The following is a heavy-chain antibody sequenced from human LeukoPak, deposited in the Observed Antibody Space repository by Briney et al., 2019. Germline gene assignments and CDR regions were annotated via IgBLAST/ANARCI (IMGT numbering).Heavy chain of an antibody. J-gene: IGHJ4*02. CDR1: GFTFSSYS. CDR2: INSDGSII. V-gene: IGHV3-74*01. CDR3: AREGLDRGYFDY. Sequence: PGGSLRLSCAASGFTFSSYSMNWVRQAPGKGLMWVSHINSDGSIINYGDSVKGRFSISRDNAKNTLFLQMNSLTAEDTGVYYCAREGLDRGYFDYWGQGSLVTVSS. D-gene: IGHD1-14*01.